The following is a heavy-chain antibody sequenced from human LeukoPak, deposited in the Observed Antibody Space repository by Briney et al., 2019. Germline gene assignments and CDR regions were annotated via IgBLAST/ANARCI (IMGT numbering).Heavy chain of an antibody. J-gene: IGHJ4*02. CDR3: ARGYGSGFAY. Sequence: SETLSLTGAVYGGSFSGYYWSWIRQSPGKGLEWIGEINQSGSTNHNPSLKSRVTISVDTSKSQFSLKVSSVTAADTAVYYCARGYGSGFAYWSQGTLVSVSS. V-gene: IGHV4-34*01. CDR1: GGSFSGYY. CDR2: INQSGST. D-gene: IGHD3-10*01.